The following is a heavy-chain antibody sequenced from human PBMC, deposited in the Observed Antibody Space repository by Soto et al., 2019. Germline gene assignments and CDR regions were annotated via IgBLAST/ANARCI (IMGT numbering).Heavy chain of an antibody. CDR1: GGSIVGSSYY. CDR3: SRGSFYYENSGYYYDD. CDR2: IYYTGTT. Sequence: SETLSLTCTVSGGSIVGSSYYWGWIRQPPGKGLEWIGSIYYTGTTYYSPSLQSRVTISFDTSKNHVSLKLTAVTAADTAVYFCSRGSFYYENSGYYYDDWGQGALVTVSS. D-gene: IGHD3-22*01. V-gene: IGHV4-39*02. J-gene: IGHJ4*02.